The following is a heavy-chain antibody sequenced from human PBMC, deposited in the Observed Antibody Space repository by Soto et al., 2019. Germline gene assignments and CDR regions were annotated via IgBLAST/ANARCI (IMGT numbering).Heavy chain of an antibody. CDR3: ARTMTTVVFDY. CDR2: NFSNEEK. Sequence: QVTLKESGPVLVKPTETLTLTCTASGFSLSNARMGVRWIRQPPGKALEWLAHNFSNEEKSYSTSLKSRITISKGTSKIQVCLTMTNRDPVDTATYYCARTMTTVVFDYWGKGTLVTVSS. J-gene: IGHJ4*02. V-gene: IGHV2-26*01. CDR1: GFSLSNARMG. D-gene: IGHD4-17*01.